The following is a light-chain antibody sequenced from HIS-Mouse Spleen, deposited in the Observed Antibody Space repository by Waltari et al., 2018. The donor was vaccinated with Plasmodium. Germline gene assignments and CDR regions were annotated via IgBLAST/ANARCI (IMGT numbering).Light chain of an antibody. CDR1: QGISSY. Sequence: AIRMTQSPSSFSASTGDRVTITCRASQGISSYLAWYQQKPGKAPKLLIYAASTLQSGVPSRFSGSGSGTDFTLTISCLQSEDFATYSCQQYYSYPYTFGQGTKLEIE. CDR2: AAS. CDR3: QQYYSYPYT. J-gene: IGKJ2*01. V-gene: IGKV1-8*01.